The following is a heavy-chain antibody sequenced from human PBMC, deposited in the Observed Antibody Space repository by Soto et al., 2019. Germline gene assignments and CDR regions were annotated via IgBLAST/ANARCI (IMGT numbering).Heavy chain of an antibody. D-gene: IGHD2-8*02. V-gene: IGHV4-30-2*01. J-gene: IGHJ4*02. Sequence: PSETLSLTCAVSGGSISSCGYSWSWIRQPPGKGLEWIGYIYHSGSTYYNPSLKSRVTISVDRSKNQFSLKLSSVTAADTAVYYCARREGTAFDFWGQGTLVTVSS. CDR3: ARREGTAFDF. CDR2: IYHSGST. CDR1: GGSISSCGYS.